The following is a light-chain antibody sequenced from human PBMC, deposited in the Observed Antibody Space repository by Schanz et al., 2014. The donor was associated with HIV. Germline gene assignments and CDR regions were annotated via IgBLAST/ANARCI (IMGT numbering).Light chain of an antibody. Sequence: QSALTQPASVSGSPGQSITISCTGTSSDVGGYNYVSWYQQHPGKAPKLMIYEVSKRPSGVPDRFSGSKSGNTASLTVSGLQAEDEADYYCSSYAGSNSYVFGTGTKSTVL. V-gene: IGLV2-8*01. CDR2: EVS. CDR3: SSYAGSNSYV. CDR1: SSDVGGYNY. J-gene: IGLJ1*01.